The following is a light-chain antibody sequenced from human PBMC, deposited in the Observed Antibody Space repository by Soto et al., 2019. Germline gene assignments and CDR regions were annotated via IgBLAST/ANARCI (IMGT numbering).Light chain of an antibody. CDR2: DNN. Sequence: QSVLTQPPSVSAAPGQKFTISGSGSRSNIGKNYVSWYQHLPGTAPKLLIYDNNKRPSGVPDRFSGSKAGTSATLGITGLQTGDEADYYCGTWDSSLSAGVFGGGTKVTVL. CDR3: GTWDSSLSAGV. CDR1: RSNIGKNY. J-gene: IGLJ2*01. V-gene: IGLV1-51*01.